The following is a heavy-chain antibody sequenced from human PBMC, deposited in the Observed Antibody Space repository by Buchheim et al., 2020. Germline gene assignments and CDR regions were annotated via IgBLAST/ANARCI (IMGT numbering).Heavy chain of an antibody. CDR3: AKDLGWDDFWSGYRVGMDY. J-gene: IGHJ4*02. D-gene: IGHD3-3*01. CDR1: GFTFSSYA. Sequence: EVQLLESGGGLVQPGGSLRLSCAASGFTFSSYAMSWVRQAPGKGLEWVSAISGSGGSTYYADSVKGRFTISRDNSKNTLYLQMNSLRAEDTAVYYCAKDLGWDDFWSGYRVGMDYWGQGTL. V-gene: IGHV3-23*01. CDR2: ISGSGGST.